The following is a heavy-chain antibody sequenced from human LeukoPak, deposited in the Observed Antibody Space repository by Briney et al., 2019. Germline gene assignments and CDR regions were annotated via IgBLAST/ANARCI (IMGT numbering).Heavy chain of an antibody. Sequence: SETLSLTCVVYGGSFSGYYWSWIRQPPGKGLEWIGEINHSGSTNYNPSLKSRVTISVDTSKNQFSLKLSSVTAADTAVYYCARAKASGYSYGYEGWFDPWGQGTLVTVSS. CDR2: INHSGST. CDR1: GGSFSGYY. J-gene: IGHJ5*02. D-gene: IGHD5-18*01. CDR3: ARAKASGYSYGYEGWFDP. V-gene: IGHV4-34*01.